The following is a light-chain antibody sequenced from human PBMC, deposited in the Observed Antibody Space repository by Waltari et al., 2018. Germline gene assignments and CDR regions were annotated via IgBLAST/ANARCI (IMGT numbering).Light chain of an antibody. Sequence: QSALTQPASVSGSPGPSITLSCTGTSLDVGSYTYASWYQQHPGKAPKPIIYDVTNPPSGVSNRFSGSKSGNTASLTISGLQAEDEADYYCSSYMDTTTLELFGGGTSLTVL. J-gene: IGLJ2*01. CDR3: SSYMDTTTLEL. CDR2: DVT. V-gene: IGLV2-14*03. CDR1: SLDVGSYTY.